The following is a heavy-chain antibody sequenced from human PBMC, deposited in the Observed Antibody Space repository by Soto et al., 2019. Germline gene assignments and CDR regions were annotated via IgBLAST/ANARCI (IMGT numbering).Heavy chain of an antibody. D-gene: IGHD2-21*01. V-gene: IGHV3-21*01. CDR1: GFTFSSYS. J-gene: IGHJ5*02. CDR3: ARDVNGGFCGA. CDR2: ISSRNNDM. Sequence: PGGSLRLSCAACGFTFSSYSMNGVRQAPGKGLEWVSTISSRNNDMYYVDSVKGRFTISRDNARNSVYLQMNSLRADDTAVYYCARDVNGGFCGAWGQGTLVTVSS.